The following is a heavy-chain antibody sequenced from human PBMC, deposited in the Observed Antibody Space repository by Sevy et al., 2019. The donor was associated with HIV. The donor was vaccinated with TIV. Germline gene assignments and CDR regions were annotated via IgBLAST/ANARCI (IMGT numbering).Heavy chain of an antibody. J-gene: IGHJ4*02. D-gene: IGHD3-22*01. Sequence: GGSLRLSCAASGFTFSSYGMHWVRQAPGKGLEWVAVISYDGSNKYYADSVKGRFTISRDNSKNTLYLQMNSLRAEDMALYYCAKDEGYYDDSRLERFDYWGQGTPVTVSS. CDR1: GFTFSSYG. V-gene: IGHV3-30*18. CDR2: ISYDGSNK. CDR3: AKDEGYYDDSRLERFDY.